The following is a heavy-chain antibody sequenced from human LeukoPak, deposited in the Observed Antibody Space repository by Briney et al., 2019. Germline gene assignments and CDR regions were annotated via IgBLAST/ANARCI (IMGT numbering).Heavy chain of an antibody. CDR3: AKGPGAFDI. Sequence: GWSLRLSCAASGFNFDGNAMHWVRQAPGKGLEWVSGISWDSTNIGYADSVKGRFTISRDNTKDFLYLQMNSLRAEDTALYYCAKGPGAFDIWGQGTMVTVSS. CDR2: ISWDSTNI. J-gene: IGHJ3*02. D-gene: IGHD2-2*01. CDR1: GFNFDGNA. V-gene: IGHV3-9*01.